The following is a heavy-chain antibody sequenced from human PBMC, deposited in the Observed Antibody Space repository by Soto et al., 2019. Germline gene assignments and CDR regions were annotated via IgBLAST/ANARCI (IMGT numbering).Heavy chain of an antibody. D-gene: IGHD2-15*01. Sequence: GASVKVSCKASGYTFTGYYMHWVRQAPGQGLEWMGWINPNSGGTNYAQKFQGWVTMTRDTSISTAYMELSRLRSDDTAVYYCARGGSLVGGYCSGGSRYSQFDPWGQGTLVTVSS. V-gene: IGHV1-2*04. CDR1: GYTFTGYY. J-gene: IGHJ5*02. CDR2: INPNSGGT. CDR3: ARGGSLVGGYCSGGSRYSQFDP.